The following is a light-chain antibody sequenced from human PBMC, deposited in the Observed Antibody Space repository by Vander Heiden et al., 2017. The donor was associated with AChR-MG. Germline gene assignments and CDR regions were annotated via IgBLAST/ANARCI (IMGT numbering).Light chain of an antibody. CDR3: GCDAGSFAWV. V-gene: IGLV2-11*02. CDR1: SSDLRPYDF. CDR2: DVN. J-gene: IGLJ3*02. Sequence: QSALTHPRTVSGSPRRSVAIPRSGTSSDLRPYDFVSWYQRPPGKAPTRLLYDVNEPPSGVADRFAGSTGGNTASLAIAGLQAEDEAEYCGGCDAGSFAWVFGGVTMLTVL.